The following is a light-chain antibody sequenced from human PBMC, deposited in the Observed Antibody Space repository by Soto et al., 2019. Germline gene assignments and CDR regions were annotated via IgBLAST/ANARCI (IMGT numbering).Light chain of an antibody. CDR3: QQSYSAPWT. J-gene: IGKJ1*01. Sequence: DIQLTQSPSSLSASVGDRVTITCRASQTLNNYINWYQHKPGKAPKLLIFAASNLQSGVPSRFTGGASGTDFTLTIDSLQAEDYATYFCQQSYSAPWTFGQGTKVEGK. CDR1: QTLNNY. V-gene: IGKV1-39*01. CDR2: AAS.